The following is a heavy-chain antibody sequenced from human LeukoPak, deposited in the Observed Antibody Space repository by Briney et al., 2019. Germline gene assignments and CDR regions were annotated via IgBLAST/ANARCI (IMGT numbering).Heavy chain of an antibody. Sequence: GGSLRLSCAASGFTFSSYSMNWVRQAPGKGLEWVSSISSSSYIYYADSVKGRFTISRDNAKNSLYLQMNSLRAEDTAVYYCARDQGADAFDIWGQGTMVTVSS. V-gene: IGHV3-21*01. CDR2: ISSSSYI. D-gene: IGHD3-16*01. CDR1: GFTFSSYS. J-gene: IGHJ3*02. CDR3: ARDQGADAFDI.